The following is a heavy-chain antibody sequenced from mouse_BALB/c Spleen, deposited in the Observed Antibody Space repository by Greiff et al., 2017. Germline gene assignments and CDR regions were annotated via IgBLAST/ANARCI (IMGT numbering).Heavy chain of an antibody. J-gene: IGHJ4*01. Sequence: QVQLKESGPGLVAPSQSLSITCTVSGFSLTDYGVSWIRQPPGKGLEWLGVIWGGGSTYYNSALKSRLSISKDNSKSQVFLKMNSLQTDDTAMYYCAKHEGSTYYRLYYYAMDYWGQGTSVTVSS. V-gene: IGHV2-6-5*01. CDR1: GFSLTDYG. D-gene: IGHD2-14*01. CDR3: AKHEGSTYYRLYYYAMDY. CDR2: IWGGGST.